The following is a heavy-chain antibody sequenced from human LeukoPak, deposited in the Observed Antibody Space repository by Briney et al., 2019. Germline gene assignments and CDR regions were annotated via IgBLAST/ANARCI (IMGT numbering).Heavy chain of an antibody. CDR2: ISAYNGNT. CDR3: AVGSGYSSSTDAFDI. J-gene: IGHJ3*02. Sequence: VASVKVSCKASGGTFSSYAISWVRQAPGQGLEWMGWISAYNGNTNYAQKLQGRVTMTTDTSTSTAYMELRSLRSDDTAVYYCAVGSGYSSSTDAFDIWGQGTMVTVSS. CDR1: GGTFSSYA. V-gene: IGHV1-18*01. D-gene: IGHD6-13*01.